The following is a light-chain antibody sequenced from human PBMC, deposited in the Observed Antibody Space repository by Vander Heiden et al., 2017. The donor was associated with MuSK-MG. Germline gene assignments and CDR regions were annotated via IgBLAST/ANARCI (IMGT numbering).Light chain of an antibody. J-gene: IGLJ2*01. CDR2: EVT. CDR1: SSDVGAYIF. CDR3: GAYAGKKVVV. V-gene: IGLV2-8*01. Sequence: QSALTQPPSASGSPGQSVTISCTGTSSDVGAYIFVSWYQQHPGKAPTLIIYEVTKWPAGVPDRFSGSKAGNTASLTVSGRQQEDEADYYGGAYAGKKVVVFGGGTKLTVL.